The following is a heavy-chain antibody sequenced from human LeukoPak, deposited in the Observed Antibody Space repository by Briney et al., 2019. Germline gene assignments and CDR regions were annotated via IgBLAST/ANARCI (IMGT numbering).Heavy chain of an antibody. V-gene: IGHV3-20*04. CDR1: GFTFDDYG. J-gene: IGHJ4*02. CDR3: ARGPYCSSTSCYTHFDY. D-gene: IGHD2-2*02. CDR2: INWNGGST. Sequence: PGGSLRLSCAASGFTFDDYGMSWVRQVPGKGLEWVSGINWNGGSTGYADSVKGRFTISRDNAKNSLYLQMNSLRAEDTALYYCARGPYCSSTSCYTHFDYWGQGTLVTVSS.